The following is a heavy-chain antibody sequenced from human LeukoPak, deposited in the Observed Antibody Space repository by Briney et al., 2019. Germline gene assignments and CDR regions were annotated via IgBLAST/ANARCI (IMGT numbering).Heavy chain of an antibody. CDR3: ARGRVNWGSGDY. V-gene: IGHV1-8*01. Sequence: ASVKVSCKASGYTFTSYDINWVRQATGQGLEWMGWMNPNSGNTGYAQKFQGRVTMTRNTSISTAYMELSSLRSEDTAVYYCARGRVNWGSGDYWGQGTLVTVSS. CDR1: GYTFTSYD. CDR2: MNPNSGNT. D-gene: IGHD7-27*01. J-gene: IGHJ4*02.